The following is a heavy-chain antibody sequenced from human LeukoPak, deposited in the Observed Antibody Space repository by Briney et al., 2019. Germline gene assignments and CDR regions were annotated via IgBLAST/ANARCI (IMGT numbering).Heavy chain of an antibody. V-gene: IGHV4-34*01. D-gene: IGHD6-13*01. CDR3: ARAAVGYSSSWTFDY. Sequence: SETLSLTCAVYGGSFSGYYWSWIRQPPGKGLEWIGEINHSGSTNYNPSLKSRVTISVDTSKNQFSLKLSSVTAADTAVYYCARAAVGYSSSWTFDYWGQGTLVTVSS. CDR2: INHSGST. J-gene: IGHJ4*02. CDR1: GGSFSGYY.